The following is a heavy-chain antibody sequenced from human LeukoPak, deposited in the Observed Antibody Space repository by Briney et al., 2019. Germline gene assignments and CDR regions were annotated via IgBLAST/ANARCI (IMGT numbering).Heavy chain of an antibody. J-gene: IGHJ4*02. CDR2: ISGSGGST. D-gene: IGHD2-2*01. CDR3: AKGYCSSTSCLFDY. V-gene: IGHV3-23*01. Sequence: GGSLRLSCAASGFTFSSYAMSWVRQAPGKGLEWVSAISGSGGSTYYADSVKGRFTISRDNSENTLYLQMNSLRAEDTAVYYCAKGYCSSTSCLFDYWGQGTLVTVSS. CDR1: GFTFSSYA.